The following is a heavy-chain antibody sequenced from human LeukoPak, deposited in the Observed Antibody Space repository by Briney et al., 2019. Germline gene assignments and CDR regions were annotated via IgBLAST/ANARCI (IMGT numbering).Heavy chain of an antibody. D-gene: IGHD3-22*01. V-gene: IGHV3-74*01. Sequence: GGSLRLSCTASGFTLSNYWMHWVRQAPGKGLVWVSRINSDGSSTSYADSVKGRFTISRDNAKNTLYLQMNSLRAEDTAVYYCARLVPYYDSGAFDIWGQGTMVTVSS. CDR1: GFTLSNYW. CDR3: ARLVPYYDSGAFDI. CDR2: INSDGSST. J-gene: IGHJ3*02.